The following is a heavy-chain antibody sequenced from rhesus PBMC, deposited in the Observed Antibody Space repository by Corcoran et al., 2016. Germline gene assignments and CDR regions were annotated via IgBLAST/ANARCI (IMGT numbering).Heavy chain of an antibody. CDR3: AREFWGDVH. J-gene: IGHJ4*01. D-gene: IGHD3-34*01. Sequence: EVQLVESGGGLAKPGGSLRLSCAASGFTFSDYTMHWVRLAAGRGLDWFSAIRSGGSTDDADSVKGRFTISRDNSKNPLSLQMSSLRPEDTAVYYCAREFWGDVHWGQGVLVTVSS. CDR2: IRSGGST. V-gene: IGHV3-103*01. CDR1: GFTFSDYT.